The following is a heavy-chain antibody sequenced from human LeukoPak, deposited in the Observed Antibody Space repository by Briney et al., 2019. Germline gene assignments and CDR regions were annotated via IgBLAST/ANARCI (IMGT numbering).Heavy chain of an antibody. Sequence: GGSLRLSCAASGFTFSSYEVNWVRQAPGKGLEWVSYISSSGRTTHYADSVKGRFTISRDNAKDSLYLQMNSLRAEDTAVYYCARVATAGTTFYYGMDVWGQGTTVTVSS. CDR3: ARVATAGTTFYYGMDV. D-gene: IGHD6-13*01. CDR2: ISSSGRTT. J-gene: IGHJ6*02. V-gene: IGHV3-48*03. CDR1: GFTFSSYE.